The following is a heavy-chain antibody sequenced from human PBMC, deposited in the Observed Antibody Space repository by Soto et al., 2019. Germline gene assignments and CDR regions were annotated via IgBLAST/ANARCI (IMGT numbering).Heavy chain of an antibody. V-gene: IGHV4-59*01. CDR1: GGSMSSYY. J-gene: IGHJ4*02. CDR3: ARADQDAYVGY. Sequence: PSETLSLTCTVSGGSMSSYYWTWLRQSPGRGLEWIGYISYSGSTYYNPSLKSRVTISADTSKNQFSLRMNSMIAADTDVYYCARADQDAYVGYWGQGTLVTAS. D-gene: IGHD2-15*01. CDR2: ISYSGST.